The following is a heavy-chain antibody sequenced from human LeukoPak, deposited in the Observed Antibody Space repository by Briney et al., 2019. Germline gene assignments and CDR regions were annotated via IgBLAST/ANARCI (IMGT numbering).Heavy chain of an antibody. D-gene: IGHD3-9*01. CDR1: GYSFTSYW. CDR3: ARRMNYDILTGKYYFDY. CDR2: IYPGDSDT. J-gene: IGHJ4*02. V-gene: IGHV5-51*01. Sequence: GESLKISCKGSGYSFTSYWIGWVRQMPGKGLEWMGIIYPGDSDTRYSPSFQGQVTMSADKSISTAYLQWSSLKASDSAMYYCARRMNYDILTGKYYFDYWGQGTLVTVSS.